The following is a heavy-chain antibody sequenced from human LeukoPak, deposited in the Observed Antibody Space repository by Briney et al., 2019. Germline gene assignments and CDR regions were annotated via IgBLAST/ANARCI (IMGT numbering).Heavy chain of an antibody. CDR2: INPSGGST. J-gene: IGHJ6*03. V-gene: IGHV1-46*01. CDR3: ARGGYYDILTGGPLYYYYYMDV. CDR1: GYTFTSYY. D-gene: IGHD3-9*01. Sequence: ASVKVSCKASGYTFTSYYMHWVRQAPGQGLEWMGIINPSGGSTSYAQKFQGRVTMTRDTSISTAYMELSRLRSDDTAVYYCARGGYYDILTGGPLYYYYYMDVWGKGTTVTVSS.